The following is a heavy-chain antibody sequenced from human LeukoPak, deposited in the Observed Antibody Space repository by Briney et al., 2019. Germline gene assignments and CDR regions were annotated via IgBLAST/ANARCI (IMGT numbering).Heavy chain of an antibody. CDR3: ARGRSNYYGMDV. CDR1: DVSINSYY. CDR2: IYYNGNT. D-gene: IGHD1-26*01. V-gene: IGHV4-59*01. J-gene: IGHJ6*02. Sequence: PSETLSLTCSVSDVSINSYYWNWIRRPPGKGLEWIGYIYYNGNTNYSPSLKSRVTMSVDTSKNLFSLKVSSVTAADTAVYYCARGRSNYYGMDVWGQGTTVTVSS.